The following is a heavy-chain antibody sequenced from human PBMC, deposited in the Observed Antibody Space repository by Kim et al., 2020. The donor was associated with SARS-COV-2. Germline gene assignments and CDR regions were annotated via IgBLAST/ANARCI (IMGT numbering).Heavy chain of an antibody. CDR3: ASGDASRWVQIGY. Sequence: SETLSLTCAVYGGSFSGYYWSWIRQPPGKGLEWIGEINHSGSTNYNPSLKSRVTISVDTSKNQFSLKLSSVTAADTAVYYCASGDASRWVQIGYWGQGTLVTVSS. D-gene: IGHD1-1*01. J-gene: IGHJ4*02. CDR2: INHSGST. V-gene: IGHV4-34*01. CDR1: GGSFSGYY.